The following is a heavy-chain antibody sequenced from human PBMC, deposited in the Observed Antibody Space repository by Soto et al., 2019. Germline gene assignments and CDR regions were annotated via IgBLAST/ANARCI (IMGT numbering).Heavy chain of an antibody. D-gene: IGHD3-9*01. CDR2: MNPNSGNT. J-gene: IGHJ1*01. CDR3: ASWAGYSR. V-gene: IGHV1-8*01. CDR1: GYTFTSYD. Sequence: QVQLVQSGAEVKKPGASVKVSCKASGYTFTSYDVNWLRQATGQGLEWMGWMNPNSGNTGSAQKFQGRVTMTRDTSITTAYLEWGSLTSEDAAVYYCASWAGYSRWGQGTLVTVSA.